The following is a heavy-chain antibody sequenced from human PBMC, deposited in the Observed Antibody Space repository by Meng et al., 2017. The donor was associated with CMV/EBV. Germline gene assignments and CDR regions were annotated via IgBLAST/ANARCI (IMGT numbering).Heavy chain of an antibody. V-gene: IGHV3-48*03. D-gene: IGHD6-13*01. J-gene: IGHJ4*02. Sequence: GESLKISCAASGFTFSSYEMNWVRQAPGKGLEWVSYMSSSGRTIYYADSVKGRITISRDNAKNSLYLQMTSLRAEDTAIYYCARETLGRSSRLDYWGQGTLVTVSS. CDR1: GFTFSSYE. CDR3: ARETLGRSSRLDY. CDR2: MSSSGRTI.